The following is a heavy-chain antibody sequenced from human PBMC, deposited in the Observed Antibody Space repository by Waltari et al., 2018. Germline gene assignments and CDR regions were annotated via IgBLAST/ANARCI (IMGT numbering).Heavy chain of an antibody. CDR1: GFTFNPSW. CDR3: ARGGGSLDY. J-gene: IGHJ4*02. V-gene: IGHV3-74*01. D-gene: IGHD3-10*01. Sequence: EVQLVESGGGLVLPGGSLSLSCAASGFTFNPSWLHWVRQAPGKGLVWVARINSEGSLISYAASVKGRFTISRDNAKNTLYLQMNSLRAEDTAVYYCARGGGSLDYWGQGTQVTVSS. CDR2: INSEGSLI.